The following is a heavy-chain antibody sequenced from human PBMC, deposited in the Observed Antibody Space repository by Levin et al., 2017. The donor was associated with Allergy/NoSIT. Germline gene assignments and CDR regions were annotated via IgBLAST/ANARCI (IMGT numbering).Heavy chain of an antibody. CDR2: INQDESQK. J-gene: IGHJ3*02. Sequence: GESLKISCAASGFSFSTSWMSWVRQGPGRGLEWVANINQDESQKYYVDSVKGRFTISRDNAKNSLYLQMNSLRAEDTALYYCARDPLHSAFDIWGQGTMVTVSS. D-gene: IGHD2-15*01. CDR3: ARDPLHSAFDI. V-gene: IGHV3-7*04. CDR1: GFSFSTSW.